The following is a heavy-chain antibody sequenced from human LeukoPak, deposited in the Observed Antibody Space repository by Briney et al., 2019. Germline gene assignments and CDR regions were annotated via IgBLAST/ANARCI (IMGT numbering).Heavy chain of an antibody. CDR1: QLIFSKYG. CDR2: ITRSGSNI. D-gene: IGHD3-3*01. Sequence: GGSLRLSCTGSQLIFSKYGLNWVRQSPGKGLEWISSITRSGSNIDYADSVRGRFTISRDNAKNSLFLHMNSLRVEDTAVYYCARLTIYDDSDYWGQGTLVTVSS. V-gene: IGHV3-48*03. J-gene: IGHJ4*02. CDR3: ARLTIYDDSDY.